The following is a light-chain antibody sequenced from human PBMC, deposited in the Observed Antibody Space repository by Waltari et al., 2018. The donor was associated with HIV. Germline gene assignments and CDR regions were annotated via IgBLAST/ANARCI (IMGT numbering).Light chain of an antibody. V-gene: IGLV2-14*03. CDR1: SSDVGRYNY. CDR2: DVS. J-gene: IGLJ2*01. CDR3: SSYTSSSTVV. Sequence: QSALTQPASVSGSPGQSITLSCTGASSDVGRYNYVSLYQHHPGKAPKLIIYDVSNRPSCVSNRFSGSKSGTTASLTISWLQAEDEADYYCSSYTSSSTVVFGGGTNLTVL.